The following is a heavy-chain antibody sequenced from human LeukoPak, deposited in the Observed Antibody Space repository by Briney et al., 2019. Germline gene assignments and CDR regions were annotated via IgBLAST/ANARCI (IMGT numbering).Heavy chain of an antibody. V-gene: IGHV4-59*01. Sequence: PSETLSLTCAVSGASISDYYWSWIRQAPGKGLEWIGYVYYTGSPNYNPSLRSRVTISVDTSKNQFSLKLSSVTAADTAVYYCARAVLPADGSGSYDYWGQGTLVTVSS. CDR1: GASISDYY. D-gene: IGHD3-10*01. CDR2: VYYTGSP. J-gene: IGHJ4*02. CDR3: ARAVLPADGSGSYDY.